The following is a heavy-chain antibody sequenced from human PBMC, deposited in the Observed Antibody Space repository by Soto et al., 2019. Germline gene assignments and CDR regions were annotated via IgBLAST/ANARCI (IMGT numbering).Heavy chain of an antibody. CDR1: GDSVTSVSDY. CDR2: IYYSGSA. D-gene: IGHD3-10*01. Sequence: PSETLSLTCTVSGDSVTSVSDYWSWIRQPPGKGLEWIGYIYYSGSADYNPSLGSRVTISIDTSKNQFSLKMTSVTAVDTAVYYCARGVGFGYYYYHMDLWGQGTTVT. V-gene: IGHV4-61*01. CDR3: ARGVGFGYYYYHMDL. J-gene: IGHJ6*02.